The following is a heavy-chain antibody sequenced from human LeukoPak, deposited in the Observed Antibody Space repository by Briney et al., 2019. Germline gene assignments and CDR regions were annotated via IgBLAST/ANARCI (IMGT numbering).Heavy chain of an antibody. D-gene: IGHD4-23*01. J-gene: IGHJ6*02. CDR3: AKDGDYGGNYGMDV. V-gene: IGHV3-30*18. CDR1: GFTFSSYG. CDR2: ISYDGSNK. Sequence: PGGSLRLSCAASGFTFSSYGMRWVRQAPGKGLEWVAVISYDGSNKYYADSVKGRFTISRDNSKNTLYLQMNSLRAEDTAVYYCAKDGDYGGNYGMDVWGQGTTVTVSS.